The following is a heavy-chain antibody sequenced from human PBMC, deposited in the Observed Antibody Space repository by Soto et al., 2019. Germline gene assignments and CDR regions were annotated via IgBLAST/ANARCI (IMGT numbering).Heavy chain of an antibody. V-gene: IGHV3-21*01. Sequence: EVQLVESGGCLVKPGGSLRLSCAASGFTFSSYSMTWVLQAPGKGLEWVSSISSSSSYIYYADSVKGRCTITRDNTKYTLYLQMNSLSAEDTAVYYCARDTTVVNRPIDYWGQGTLVTVSS. D-gene: IGHD4-17*01. CDR1: GFTFSSYS. CDR3: ARDTTVVNRPIDY. J-gene: IGHJ4*02. CDR2: ISSSSSYI.